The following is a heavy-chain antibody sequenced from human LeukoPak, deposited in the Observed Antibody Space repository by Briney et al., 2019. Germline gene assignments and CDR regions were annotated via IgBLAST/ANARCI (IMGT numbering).Heavy chain of an antibody. CDR1: GGSIRSYY. J-gene: IGHJ3*02. CDR3: ARHRVSGSYYDDAFDI. D-gene: IGHD1-26*01. V-gene: IGHV4-59*08. Sequence: PSETLSLTCTVSGGSIRSYYWSWIRQPPGKGLEWIGYIYYSGSTNYNPSLKSRVTISVDTSKYQFSLKLSFVTAADTAVYYCARHRVSGSYYDDAFDIWGQGTMVTVSS. CDR2: IYYSGST.